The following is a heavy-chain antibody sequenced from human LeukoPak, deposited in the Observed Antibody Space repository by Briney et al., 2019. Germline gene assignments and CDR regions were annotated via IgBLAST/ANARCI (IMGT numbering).Heavy chain of an antibody. Sequence: GASVKVSCKASGGTFSSHTINWVRQAPGQGLEWMGWINPNSDGTKYAQKYQGRVTVTRDTSINTAYMELSRLRSDDSAVYYCARAGAAGHYYFDSWGQGTLVTVSS. D-gene: IGHD6-13*01. CDR1: GGTFSSHT. V-gene: IGHV1-2*02. J-gene: IGHJ4*02. CDR2: INPNSDGT. CDR3: ARAGAAGHYYFDS.